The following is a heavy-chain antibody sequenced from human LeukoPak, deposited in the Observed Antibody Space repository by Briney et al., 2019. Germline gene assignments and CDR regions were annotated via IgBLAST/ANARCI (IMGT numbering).Heavy chain of an antibody. J-gene: IGHJ1*01. CDR3: ARDDIVVVPAAASAEYFQH. CDR2: ISSSSSYI. CDR1: GFTFSSYS. D-gene: IGHD2-2*01. Sequence: GGSLRLSCAASGFTFSSYSMNWVRQAPGKGLEWVSSISSSSSYIYYADSVKGRFTISRDNAKTSLYLKMNSLRAEDTAVYYCARDDIVVVPAAASAEYFQHWGQGTLVTVSS. V-gene: IGHV3-21*01.